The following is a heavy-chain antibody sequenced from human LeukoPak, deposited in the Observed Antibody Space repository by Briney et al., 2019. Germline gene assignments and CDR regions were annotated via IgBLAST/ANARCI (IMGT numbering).Heavy chain of an antibody. J-gene: IGHJ4*02. CDR2: INPNSGGT. Sequence: ASVKVSCKASGYTFTGYYMHWVRQAPGQGLEWMGWINPNSGGTNYAQKFQGRVTMTRDTSISTAYMELSRLRSDDTAVYYCASSPLLGYCSGGSYLNLDYWGQGTLVTVSS. CDR1: GYTFTGYY. D-gene: IGHD2-15*01. CDR3: ASSPLLGYCSGGSYLNLDY. V-gene: IGHV1-2*02.